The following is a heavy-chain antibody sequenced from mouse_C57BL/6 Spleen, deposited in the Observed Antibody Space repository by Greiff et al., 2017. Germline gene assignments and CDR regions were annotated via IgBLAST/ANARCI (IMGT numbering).Heavy chain of an antibody. Sequence: VKLVESEGGLVQPGSSMKLSCTASGFTFSDYYMAWVRQVPEKGLEWVANINYDGSSTYYLDSLKSRFIISRDNAKNILYLQMSSLKSEDTATYYCARVMRYFDYWGQGTTLTVSS. J-gene: IGHJ2*01. CDR3: ARVMRYFDY. V-gene: IGHV5-16*01. D-gene: IGHD6-5*01. CDR2: INYDGSST. CDR1: GFTFSDYY.